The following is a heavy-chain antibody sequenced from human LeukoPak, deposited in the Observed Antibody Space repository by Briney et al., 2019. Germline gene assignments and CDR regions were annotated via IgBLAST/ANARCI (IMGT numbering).Heavy chain of an antibody. CDR3: ANIAAAGPGTPFFNY. Sequence: PSETLSLTCAVSGGSISATNWWGWVRQPPGKGLEWIGDIYHSGSTNYNPSLKSRVTISVDKSNNQFSLRLNSVTAADTAVYYCANIAAAGPGTPFFNYWGQGTLVTVSS. CDR2: IYHSGST. J-gene: IGHJ4*02. D-gene: IGHD6-13*01. CDR1: GGSISATNW. V-gene: IGHV4-4*02.